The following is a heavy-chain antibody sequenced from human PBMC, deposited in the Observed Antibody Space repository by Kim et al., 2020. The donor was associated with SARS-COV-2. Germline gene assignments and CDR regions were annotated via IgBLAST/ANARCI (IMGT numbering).Heavy chain of an antibody. D-gene: IGHD3-16*02. CDR3: ARDFHGYPGIDY. CDR1: GFTFSRSW. Sequence: GGSLRLSCSAAGFTFSRSWMHWVRQAPGKGLVWVSRIKDDGSSTDYADSVKGRFTISRDNAKNTLYLQMNRLGVEDTAIYYCARDFHGYPGIDYWGQGSLVAVSS. V-gene: IGHV3-74*01. J-gene: IGHJ4*02. CDR2: IKDDGSST.